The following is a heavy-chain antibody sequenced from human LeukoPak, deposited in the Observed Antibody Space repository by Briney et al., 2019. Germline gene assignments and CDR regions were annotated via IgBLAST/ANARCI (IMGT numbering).Heavy chain of an antibody. CDR2: IIPIFGTA. D-gene: IGHD1-1*01. CDR1: GGTFSSYA. J-gene: IGHJ4*02. Sequence: SVKVSCKASGGTFSSYAISWVRQAPGQGLEWMGGIIPIFGTANYAQKFQGRVAITADESTSTAYMELSSLRSEDTAVYYCARSGRWNDVTYYFDYWGQGTLVTVSS. V-gene: IGHV1-69*13. CDR3: ARSGRWNDVTYYFDY.